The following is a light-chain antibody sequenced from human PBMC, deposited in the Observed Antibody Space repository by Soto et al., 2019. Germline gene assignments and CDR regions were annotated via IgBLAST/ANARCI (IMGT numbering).Light chain of an antibody. CDR2: KAS. V-gene: IGKV1-5*03. CDR1: QPISSW. J-gene: IGKJ1*01. Sequence: DIKMNQSPSTLSGTAGYRVTITCRRSQPISSWFVWYQQKPGKAPKVLIYKASTLKSGVPSRFSGSGSGTEFTLTISSLQPDDFATYYCQHYNSYSEAFGQGTKVDIK. CDR3: QHYNSYSEA.